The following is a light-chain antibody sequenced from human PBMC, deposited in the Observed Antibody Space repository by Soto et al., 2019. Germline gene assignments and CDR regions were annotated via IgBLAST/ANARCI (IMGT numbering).Light chain of an antibody. Sequence: QSALTQPPSASGSPGQSVAISCTGTSSDVGGYNYVSWYQQHPGKAPKLMIYAVNKRASGVPDRFSGSKSGNTASLTVSGLQAEDEADYYCSSYAGSGNVFGTGTKVTVL. CDR2: AVN. V-gene: IGLV2-8*01. J-gene: IGLJ1*01. CDR1: SSDVGGYNY. CDR3: SSYAGSGNV.